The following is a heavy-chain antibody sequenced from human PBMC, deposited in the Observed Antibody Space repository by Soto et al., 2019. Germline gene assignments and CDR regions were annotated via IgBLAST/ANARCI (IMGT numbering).Heavy chain of an antibody. V-gene: IGHV6-1*01. CDR2: TYYRSKWYN. Sequence: SQTLSLTCAISGARVSSNNAAWNWIRQSASRGLEWLGRTYYRSKWYNDYAVSVKSRITINPDTSKNRFSLQLNSLTPEDTAVYYCVRVVGGTADYWGQGTLVTVSS. J-gene: IGHJ4*02. CDR1: GARVSSNNAA. CDR3: VRVVGGTADY. D-gene: IGHD1-26*01.